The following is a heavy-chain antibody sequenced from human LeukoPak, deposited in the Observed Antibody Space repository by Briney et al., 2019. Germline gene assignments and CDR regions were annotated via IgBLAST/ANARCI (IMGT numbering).Heavy chain of an antibody. Sequence: ASVKVSCKASGYTFTAYYMHWVRQAPGQGLEWMGWINPHSGDTSYAQKFQGRVTMTRDTSISTAYMELSRLRSDDTAVYYCASGGGQWLRLNGFDPWGQGTLVTVSS. CDR2: INPHSGDT. J-gene: IGHJ5*02. D-gene: IGHD5-12*01. CDR1: GYTFTAYY. CDR3: ASGGGQWLRLNGFDP. V-gene: IGHV1-2*02.